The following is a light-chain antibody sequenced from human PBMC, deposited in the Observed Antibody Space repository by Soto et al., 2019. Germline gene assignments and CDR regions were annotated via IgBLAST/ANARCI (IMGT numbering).Light chain of an antibody. CDR3: QQYDSSPLIA. Sequence: EIVLTQSPGPLSLSPGERATLSCRASQTGSSAYLGWYQQKPGQAPRLLIYGTSSRATGIPDRFSGSGSGTDFTLTISRLEPEDFAVYYCQQYDSSPLIAFGQGTRLEIK. CDR1: QTGSSAY. CDR2: GTS. J-gene: IGKJ5*01. V-gene: IGKV3-20*01.